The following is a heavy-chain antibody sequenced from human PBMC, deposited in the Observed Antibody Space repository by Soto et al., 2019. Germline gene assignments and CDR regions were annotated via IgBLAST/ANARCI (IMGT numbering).Heavy chain of an antibody. CDR3: ARLDIVDYYYSSSYSFDY. CDR2: IYHTGST. V-gene: IGHV4-39*01. D-gene: IGHD3-22*01. J-gene: IGHJ4*02. Sequence: QLQLQESGPGLVKPSETLSLTCTVSGGSISSSSYYWVWIRQPPGKGLEWIGSIYHTGSTYYKSSLKSRLTISVDTSKNQFSLKLSSVTAADTAVYYCARLDIVDYYYSSSYSFDYWGQGHLVTVSS. CDR1: GGSISSSSYY.